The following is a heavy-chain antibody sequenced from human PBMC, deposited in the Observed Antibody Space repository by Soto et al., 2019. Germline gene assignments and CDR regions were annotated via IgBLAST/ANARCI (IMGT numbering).Heavy chain of an antibody. CDR2: INHSGST. Sequence: QVQLQQWGAGLLKPSETLSLTCAVYGGSGGSFSGYYWSWIRQPPGKGLEWIGEINHSGSTNYNPSLKSRVTIYVDTSKNQFSLKLSSVTAADTAVYYCARHNYDSSGYSHDYYGMDVWGQGTTVTVSS. CDR1: GGSGGSFSGYY. D-gene: IGHD3-22*01. J-gene: IGHJ6*02. CDR3: ARHNYDSSGYSHDYYGMDV. V-gene: IGHV4-34*01.